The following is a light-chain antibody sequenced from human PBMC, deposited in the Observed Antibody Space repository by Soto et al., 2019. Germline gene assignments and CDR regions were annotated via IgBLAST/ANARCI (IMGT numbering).Light chain of an antibody. J-gene: IGKJ1*01. V-gene: IGKV3-15*01. CDR1: QSISSD. CDR3: QQYNNWPPWT. Sequence: EVVMTQSPATLSVSPGERATLSCRASQSISSDLAWYQQKPGQAPRLLIYGASTRASDIPARFSGSGSGTEFTLTISSLQPEDFAVYYCQQYNNWPPWTFGQGTKV. CDR2: GAS.